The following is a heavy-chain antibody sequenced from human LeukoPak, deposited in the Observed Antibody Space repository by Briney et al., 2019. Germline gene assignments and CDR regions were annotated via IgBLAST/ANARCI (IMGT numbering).Heavy chain of an antibody. V-gene: IGHV1-8*01. CDR1: GYTFTSYD. CDR2: MSPNSGNT. Sequence: ASVKVSCKASGYTFTSYDIHWVRQATGQGLEWMGWMSPNSGNTGYAQKFQGRVTMTRNTSISTAYMELSSLRSEDTAVYYCARGRYYYDSSGYYYRGMYNWFDPWGQGTLVTVSS. D-gene: IGHD3-22*01. CDR3: ARGRYYYDSSGYYYRGMYNWFDP. J-gene: IGHJ5*02.